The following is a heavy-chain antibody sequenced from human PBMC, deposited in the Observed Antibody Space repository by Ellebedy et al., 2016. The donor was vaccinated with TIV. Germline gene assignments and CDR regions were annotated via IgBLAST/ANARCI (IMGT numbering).Heavy chain of an antibody. CDR2: ISSSII. D-gene: IGHD6-13*01. CDR1: GFTFSDYY. CDR3: ATQYSSSWYVFY. Sequence: GGSLRLSCAVSGFTFSDYYMSWIRQAPGKGLEWVSYISSSIIYYADSVKGRFTISRDNAKNPLYLQMNSLRDEDTAVYYCATQYSSSWYVFYWGQGTLVTVSS. J-gene: IGHJ4*02. V-gene: IGHV3-11*04.